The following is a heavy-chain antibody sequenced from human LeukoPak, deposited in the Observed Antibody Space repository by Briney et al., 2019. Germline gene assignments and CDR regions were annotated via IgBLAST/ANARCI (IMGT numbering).Heavy chain of an antibody. J-gene: IGHJ5*02. V-gene: IGHV1-8*02. CDR2: MNPNSGNT. D-gene: IGHD3-10*01. Sequence: ASVKVSCKASGYTFTSYDMNWVRQATGQGLERMGWMNPNSGNTGYAQKFQGRVTMTRNTSISTAYMELSSLRSEDTAVYYCARGPLFRRVTSWFDPWGQGTLVTVSS. CDR3: ARGPLFRRVTSWFDP. CDR1: GYTFTSYD.